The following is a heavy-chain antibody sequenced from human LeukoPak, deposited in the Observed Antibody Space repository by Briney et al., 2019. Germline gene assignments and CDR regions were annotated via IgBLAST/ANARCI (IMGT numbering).Heavy chain of an antibody. V-gene: IGHV3-15*01. Sequence: GGALRLSCVDSGFXFSNGWLGGVGQALGKGGEWVGCSKNRIDGGTTDYASPEKDGFSISRCYATNTELLQVNSLKTQETAIYYCSTVVSKKYYYDSSAYSILFGNFGYWGQGALVTVSS. CDR2: SKNRIDGGTT. J-gene: IGHJ4*02. CDR1: GFXFSNGW. D-gene: IGHD3-22*01. CDR3: STVVSKKYYYDSSAYSILFGNFGY.